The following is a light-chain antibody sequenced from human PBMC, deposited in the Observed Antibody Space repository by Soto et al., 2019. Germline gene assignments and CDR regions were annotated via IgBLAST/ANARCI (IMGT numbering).Light chain of an antibody. Sequence: DIQMTQSPSTLSASVGDRVTITCRASQNITKWLAWYQQKPGKAPKVLIYDASNLHSGVPSRFRGSGSGTDFTLSIGSLELDDFENYYCQQYNANFGQGTKVDVK. V-gene: IGKV1-5*01. CDR2: DAS. CDR1: QNITKW. CDR3: QQYNAN. J-gene: IGKJ1*01.